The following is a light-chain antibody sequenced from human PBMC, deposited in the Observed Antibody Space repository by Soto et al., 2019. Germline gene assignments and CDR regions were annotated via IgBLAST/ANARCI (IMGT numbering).Light chain of an antibody. CDR3: NSYTSSSTLV. Sequence: QSARTQPASVSGSPGQSITISCTGTSSDVGGYKYVSWYQQHPGKAPKLMIYEVSNRPSGVSNRFSGSKSGNTASLTISGLQADDEADYYCNSYTSSSTLVFGTGTKVTVL. CDR2: EVS. J-gene: IGLJ1*01. CDR1: SSDVGGYKY. V-gene: IGLV2-14*01.